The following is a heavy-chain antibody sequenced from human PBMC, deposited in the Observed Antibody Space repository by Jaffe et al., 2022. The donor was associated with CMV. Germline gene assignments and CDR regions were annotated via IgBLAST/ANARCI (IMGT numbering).Heavy chain of an antibody. J-gene: IGHJ6*03. D-gene: IGHD3-22*01. CDR3: ARTSYGTTGYHYYYYYMDV. V-gene: IGHV4-39*01. CDR2: IFYTGIT. Sequence: QLQLQESGPGLVKPSETLSLTCSVSGGSISSGTYYWGWIRQPPGKGLEWIGNIFYTGITYYNPSLKSRVTISVDTSKNQFSLMLASVTAADTAVYYCARTSYGTTGYHYYYYYMDVWGKGTTVSVSS. CDR1: GGSISSGTYY.